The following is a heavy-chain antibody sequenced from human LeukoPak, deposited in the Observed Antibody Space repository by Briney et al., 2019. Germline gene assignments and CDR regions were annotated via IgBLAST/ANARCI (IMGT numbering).Heavy chain of an antibody. CDR2: FDPEDGET. D-gene: IGHD6-13*01. V-gene: IGHV1-24*01. CDR3: ATGYSSSWLSVFDY. Sequence: GASVKVSCKVSGYTLTELSMHWVRQAPGKGLEWMGGFDPEDGETIYAQKFQGRVTMTEDTSTDTAYMELSSLRSEDTAVYYCATGYSSSWLSVFDYWGQGTLVTVSS. J-gene: IGHJ4*02. CDR1: GYTLTELS.